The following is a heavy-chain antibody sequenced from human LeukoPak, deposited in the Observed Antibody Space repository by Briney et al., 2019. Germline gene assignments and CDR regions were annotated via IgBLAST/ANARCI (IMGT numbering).Heavy chain of an antibody. Sequence: PSETLSLTCTVSGGSISSGSYYWGWIRQPPGKGLEWIGSIYYSGTTYYNPSLKSRVTISVDTSKNQFSLKLSSVTAADTAVYYCARHPSYDSSGGNWFDPWGQGTLVTVSS. CDR3: ARHPSYDSSGGNWFDP. V-gene: IGHV4-39*01. CDR1: GGSISSGSYY. CDR2: IYYSGTT. J-gene: IGHJ5*02. D-gene: IGHD3-22*01.